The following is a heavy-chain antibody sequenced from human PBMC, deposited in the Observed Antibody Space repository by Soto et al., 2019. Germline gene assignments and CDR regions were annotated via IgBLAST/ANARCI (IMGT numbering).Heavy chain of an antibody. J-gene: IGHJ4*02. V-gene: IGHV3-30*18. CDR1: GFTFSSYG. Sequence: GGSLRLSCAASGFTFSSYGMHWVRQAPGKGLEWVAVISYDGSNKYYADSVKGRFTISRDNSKNTLYLQMNSLRAEDTAVYYCAKDLRSRSYGSGSAFDYWGQGTLVTVSS. CDR3: AKDLRSRSYGSGSAFDY. D-gene: IGHD3-10*01. CDR2: ISYDGSNK.